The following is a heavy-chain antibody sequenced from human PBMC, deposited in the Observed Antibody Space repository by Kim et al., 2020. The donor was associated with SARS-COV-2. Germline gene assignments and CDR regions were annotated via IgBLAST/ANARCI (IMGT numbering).Heavy chain of an antibody. CDR3: AKQAGYSSGWYSDY. Sequence: DSVTGRFTMSRDDSKNTLYLHLNSLRAEDTAVYYCAKQAGYSSGWYSDYWGQGTLVTVSS. J-gene: IGHJ4*02. D-gene: IGHD6-19*01. V-gene: IGHV3-33*06.